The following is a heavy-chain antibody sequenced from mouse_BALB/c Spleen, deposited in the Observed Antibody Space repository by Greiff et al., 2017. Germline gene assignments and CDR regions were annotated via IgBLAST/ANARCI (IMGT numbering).Heavy chain of an antibody. CDR1: GFSLTSYD. CDR3: VRGGFPSSWFAY. CDR2: IWTGGGT. V-gene: IGHV2-9-2*01. J-gene: IGHJ3*01. Sequence: QVQLKESGPGLVAPSQSLSITCTVSGFSLTSYDISWIRQPPGKGLEWLGVIWTGGGTNYNSAFMSRLSISKDNSKSQVFLKMNSLQTDDTAIYYCVRGGFPSSWFAYWGQGTLVTVSA.